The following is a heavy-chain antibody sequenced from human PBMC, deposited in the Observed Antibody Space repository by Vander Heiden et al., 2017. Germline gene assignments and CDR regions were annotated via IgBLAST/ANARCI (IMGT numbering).Heavy chain of an antibody. CDR3: ASSKRDIVVVPAAIWFDP. V-gene: IGHV1-2*02. J-gene: IGHJ5*02. CDR1: GYTFTGYY. CDR2: INPNSGVT. D-gene: IGHD2-2*01. Sequence: QVQLVQSGAEVKKPGASVKVSCKASGYTFTGYYMQWVRRAPGQGLEWMGWINPNSGVTTYAQKFQGRVTMPRDTSISTAYMELSRLRSDDTAVYYCASSKRDIVVVPAAIWFDPWGQGTLVTVSS.